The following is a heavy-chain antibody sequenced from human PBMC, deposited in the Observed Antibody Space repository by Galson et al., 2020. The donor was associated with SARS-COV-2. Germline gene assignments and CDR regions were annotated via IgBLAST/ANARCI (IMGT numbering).Heavy chain of an antibody. CDR2: IYPGDSDT. D-gene: IGHD1-1*01. CDR1: GYSFSHYW. CDR3: ATVLVPTDYYYFDF. V-gene: IGHV5-51*01. Sequence: GESLKISCTGSGYSFSHYWVGWVRQMPGKGLEWVAIIYPGDSDTRYSPSFQGQVTISADKSINTAYLQWSSLKASDTAMYYCATVLVPTDYYYFDFWGRGTLVTVSS. J-gene: IGHJ2*01.